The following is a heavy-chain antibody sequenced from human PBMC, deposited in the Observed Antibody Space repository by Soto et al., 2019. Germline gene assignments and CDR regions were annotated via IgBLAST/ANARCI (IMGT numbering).Heavy chain of an antibody. CDR2: IYHSGST. J-gene: IGHJ6*02. V-gene: IGHV4-30-2*01. CDR1: GGSISSGGYS. CDR3: ARLLGSSWYGYYYYGMDV. Sequence: PSETLSLTCAVSGGSISSGGYSWSWIRQPPGKGLEWIGYIYHSGSTYYNPSLKSRVTISVDRSKNQFSLKLSSVTAADTAVYYCARLLGSSWYGYYYYGMDVWGQGTTVPVSS. D-gene: IGHD6-13*01.